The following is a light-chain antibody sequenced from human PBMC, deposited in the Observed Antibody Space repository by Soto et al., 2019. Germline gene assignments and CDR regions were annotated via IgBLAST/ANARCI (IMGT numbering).Light chain of an antibody. CDR1: SGHSNYA. V-gene: IGLV4-69*01. Sequence: QLVLTQSPSASASLGASVKLTCTLSSGHSNYAIAWHQQQPEKGPRYLMKLNSDGSHSKGDGIPDRFSGSSSGAERYLTISSLQSEDEADYYCQTWVTGLYVVFGGGTKLTVL. J-gene: IGLJ2*01. CDR3: QTWVTGLYVV. CDR2: LNSDGSH.